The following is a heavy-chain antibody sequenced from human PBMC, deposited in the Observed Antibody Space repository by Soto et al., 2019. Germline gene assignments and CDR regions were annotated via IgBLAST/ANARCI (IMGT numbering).Heavy chain of an antibody. CDR2: IYPAVSET. CDR3: ARLPSTRSFDF. CDR1: GYSFTNYW. V-gene: IGHV5-51*01. J-gene: IGHJ4*02. Sequence: PGESLKISCKDSGYSFTNYWIGWVRKMPGKGLEWMGIIYPAVSETRYSPSFKGHVIISADKSANTAYLQWSRLEASDTAMYYCARLPSTRSFDFWGQGTLVTVSS.